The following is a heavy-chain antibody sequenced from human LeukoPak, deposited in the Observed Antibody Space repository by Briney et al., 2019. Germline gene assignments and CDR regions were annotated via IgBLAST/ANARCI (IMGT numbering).Heavy chain of an antibody. CDR2: IIPIVDTT. J-gene: IGHJ4*02. CDR1: GGTFNNFA. CDR3: AGADASHVDYNFWSGFFFDY. D-gene: IGHD3-3*01. V-gene: IGHV1-69*13. Sequence: ASVKVSCKASGGTFNNFAISWVRQAPGEGLEWMGGIIPIVDTTNVAQKFQGRVTITADESTTTAYIELSSLRSEDTAVYYCAGADASHVDYNFWSGFFFDYWGQGTLLTVSS.